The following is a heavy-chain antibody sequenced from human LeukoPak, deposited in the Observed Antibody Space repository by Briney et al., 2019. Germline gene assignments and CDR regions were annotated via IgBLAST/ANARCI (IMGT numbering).Heavy chain of an antibody. D-gene: IGHD4/OR15-4a*01. CDR3: AADYSGNYHVEFDY. Sequence: GSLRLSCAASGFTLSDYYMSWIRQAPGKGLEWIGSISYTGSTYYNPSLKSRVTISVDTSKNQFSLKLSSVTAADTAVYYCAADYSGNYHVEFDYWGQGTLVTVSS. CDR2: ISYTGST. CDR1: GFTLSDYY. J-gene: IGHJ4*02. V-gene: IGHV4-38-2*01.